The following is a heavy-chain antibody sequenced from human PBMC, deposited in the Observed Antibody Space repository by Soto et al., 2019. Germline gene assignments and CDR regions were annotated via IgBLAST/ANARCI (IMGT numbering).Heavy chain of an antibody. J-gene: IGHJ4*02. V-gene: IGHV3-30-3*01. CDR3: ARGRYCSGCSCYPPLDY. CDR1: GFTFSSYA. CDR2: ISYDGSNK. D-gene: IGHD2-15*01. Sequence: QVQLVESGGGVVQPGRSLRLSCAASGFTFSSYAMHWVRQAPGKGLEWVAVISYDGSNKYYADSVKGRFTISRDNSKNTLYLQMNSLRAEDTAVYYCARGRYCSGCSCYPPLDYWGQGTLVTVSS.